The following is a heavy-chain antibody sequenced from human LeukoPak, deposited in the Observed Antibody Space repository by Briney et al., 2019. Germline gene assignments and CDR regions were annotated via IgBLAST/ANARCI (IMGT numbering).Heavy chain of an antibody. CDR1: GDSISSGDYY. D-gene: IGHD3-22*01. Sequence: PSETLSLTCTVSGDSISSGDYYWSWIRQPAGKGLEWIGRISSSGSTNYNPSLKSRVTISVDTSKNQFSLKLTSMTAADTAVYYCARAFGYASGGYYLDDTFDIWGQGTMVTVSS. CDR3: ARAFGYASGGYYLDDTFDI. V-gene: IGHV4-61*02. CDR2: ISSSGST. J-gene: IGHJ3*02.